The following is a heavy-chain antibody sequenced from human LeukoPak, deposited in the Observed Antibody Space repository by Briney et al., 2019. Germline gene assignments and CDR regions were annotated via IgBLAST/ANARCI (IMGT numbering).Heavy chain of an antibody. CDR2: INHSGST. D-gene: IGHD3/OR15-3a*01. CDR3: ARDPPRDWLSGLYYCGGMDV. Sequence: SETLSLTCAVYGGSFSGYYWSWIRQPPGKGLEWIGEINHSGSTNYNPSLKSRVTISVDTSKNQFSLKLSSVTAADTAVYYCARDPPRDWLSGLYYCGGMDVWGQGTTVTVSS. J-gene: IGHJ6*02. CDR1: GGSFSGYY. V-gene: IGHV4-34*01.